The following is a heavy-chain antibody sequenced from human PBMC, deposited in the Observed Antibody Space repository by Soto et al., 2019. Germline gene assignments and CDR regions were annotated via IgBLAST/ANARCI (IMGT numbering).Heavy chain of an antibody. CDR2: IRNRGSP. J-gene: IGHJ4*02. D-gene: IGHD6-13*01. Sequence: EVHLLESGGGLVQPGGSLTLSCAGSGFAFHTYDMTWVRQAPGKGLEWVSMIRNRGSPYYSGSVRGRFTISRDNSNSILYLQMNSLSADDTAIYFCAKHWGTPAPDDYWGQGTLVTVSS. V-gene: IGHV3-23*01. CDR1: GFAFHTYD. CDR3: AKHWGTPAPDDY.